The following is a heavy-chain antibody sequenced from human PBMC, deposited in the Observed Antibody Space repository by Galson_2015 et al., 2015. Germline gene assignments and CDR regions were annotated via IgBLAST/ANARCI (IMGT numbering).Heavy chain of an antibody. CDR2: ISYDGSDR. V-gene: IGHV3-30*18. CDR3: VKGIIRGLGVGYPDY. D-gene: IGHD3-16*01. Sequence: LRLSCAASGFTFSTYGMHWVRQAPGKGLEWVAVISYDGSDRYYADSVKGRFTISRDNSKNTLYLQMNSLRAEDTAVYYCVKGIIRGLGVGYPDYWGQGTLVTVSS. CDR1: GFTFSTYG. J-gene: IGHJ4*02.